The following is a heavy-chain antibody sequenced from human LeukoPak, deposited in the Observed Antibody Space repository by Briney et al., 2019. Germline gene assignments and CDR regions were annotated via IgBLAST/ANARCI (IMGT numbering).Heavy chain of an antibody. CDR1: GFTFDDYA. Sequence: PGRSLRLSCAASGFTFDDYAMHWVRQAPGKGLEWVSGISWNSGSIGYADSVKGRFTISRDNAKNSLYLQMNSLRAEDMALYYCAKARYSSGWYEFDYWGQGTLVTVSA. D-gene: IGHD6-19*01. CDR3: AKARYSSGWYEFDY. CDR2: ISWNSGSI. V-gene: IGHV3-9*03. J-gene: IGHJ4*02.